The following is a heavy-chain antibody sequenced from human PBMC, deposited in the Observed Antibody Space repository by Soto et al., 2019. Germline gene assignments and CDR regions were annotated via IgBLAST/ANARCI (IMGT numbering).Heavy chain of an antibody. D-gene: IGHD1-7*01. V-gene: IGHV3-30*18. Sequence: SLRLSCAASGFTFSSYGMHWVRQAPGKGLEWVAVISYDGSNKYYADSVKGRFTISRDNSKNTLYLQMDSLRAEDTAVYYCAKGRITGTTLYYYGVDVWGQGTTVTVSS. CDR3: AKGRITGTTLYYYGVDV. CDR1: GFTFSSYG. CDR2: ISYDGSNK. J-gene: IGHJ6*02.